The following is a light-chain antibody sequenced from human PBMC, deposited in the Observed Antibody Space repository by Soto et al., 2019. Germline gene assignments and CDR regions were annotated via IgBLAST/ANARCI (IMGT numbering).Light chain of an antibody. Sequence: DIVMTQSPATLSVSVGERVTLSCRASQSISSNLAWYQQKPGKAPKLLIYAASTMQSGVPSRFSGSGSGTDFTLTISSLQSEDVATYYCQQYNSSPPTFGPGTKLDIK. CDR1: QSISSN. V-gene: IGKV1-27*01. CDR3: QQYNSSPPT. J-gene: IGKJ3*01. CDR2: AAS.